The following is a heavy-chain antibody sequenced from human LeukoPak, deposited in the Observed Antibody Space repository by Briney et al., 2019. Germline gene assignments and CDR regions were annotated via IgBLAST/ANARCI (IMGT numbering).Heavy chain of an antibody. D-gene: IGHD1-1*01. CDR1: GYTFTDYY. V-gene: IGHV1-2*02. J-gene: IGHJ4*02. CDR2: INPNSGGT. CDR3: ARGDAATGTDY. Sequence: GASVKVSCKASGYTFTDYYMHWVRQAPGQGLEWMGWINPNSGGTNYARKFQGRVTMTRDTSISTGYMELSRLRFDDTAVYYCARGDAATGTDYWGQGTLVTVSS.